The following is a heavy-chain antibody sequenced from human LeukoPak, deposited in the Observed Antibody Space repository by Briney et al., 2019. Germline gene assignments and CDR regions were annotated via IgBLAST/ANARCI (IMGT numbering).Heavy chain of an antibody. CDR3: AREIFGPGSYPDF. CDR1: GFAFNTYA. V-gene: IGHV3-33*01. CDR2: IWHDGSHK. J-gene: IGHJ4*02. Sequence: GRSLRLSCAASGFAFNTYAMHWVRQAPGQGLEWVALIWHDGSHKFYSNSVRGQFTISRDNSKNTVSLQMNSLRPEDTAVYYCAREIFGPGSYPDFWGQGTLVTVSS. D-gene: IGHD3-10*01.